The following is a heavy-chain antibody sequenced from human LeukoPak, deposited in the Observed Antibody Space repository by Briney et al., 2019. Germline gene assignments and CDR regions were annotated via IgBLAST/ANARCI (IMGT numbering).Heavy chain of an antibody. J-gene: IGHJ3*02. CDR3: AKTRERTATDILRRAFDM. CDR1: GFSFSSYA. D-gene: IGHD3-9*01. CDR2: ISGNGGTT. Sequence: GGSLRLSCAASGFSFSSYAMSWVRRAPGKGLEWFSAISGNGGTTYYAASVKGRFTISRDESKNALYLRISSLRVEDPAVFYCAKTRERTATDILRRAFDMWGQGATVTVSS. V-gene: IGHV3-23*01.